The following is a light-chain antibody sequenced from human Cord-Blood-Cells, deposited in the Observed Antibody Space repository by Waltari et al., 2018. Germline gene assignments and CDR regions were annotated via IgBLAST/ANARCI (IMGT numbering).Light chain of an antibody. V-gene: IGKV4-1*01. CDR1: PSVLYSSNNKNY. Sequence: DIVMTQSPDSLAVSLGERDTINCKSSPSVLYSSNNKNYLAWYQQKPGQPPKLLIYWASTRKSGVPDRFSGSGSGTDFTLTISSLQAEDVAVYYCQQYYSTPWTFGQGTKVEIK. CDR2: WAS. J-gene: IGKJ1*01. CDR3: QQYYSTPWT.